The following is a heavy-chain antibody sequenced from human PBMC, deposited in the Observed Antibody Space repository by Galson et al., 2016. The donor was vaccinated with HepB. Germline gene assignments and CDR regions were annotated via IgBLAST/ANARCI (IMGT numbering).Heavy chain of an antibody. CDR3: AREWELGGYFDY. CDR2: LSHDGVTK. J-gene: IGHJ4*02. D-gene: IGHD1-26*01. Sequence: SLRLSCAASGFTFSDNYMSWIRQAPGKGLEWVAVLSHDGVTKFYADSVRARFTISRDKSKTTVYLQMDGLSAEDTAVYYCAREWELGGYFDYWGQGTLVTVSS. CDR1: GFTFSDNY. V-gene: IGHV3-30-3*01.